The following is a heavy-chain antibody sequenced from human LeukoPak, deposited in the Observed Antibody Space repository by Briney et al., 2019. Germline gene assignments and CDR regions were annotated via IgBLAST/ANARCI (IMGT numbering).Heavy chain of an antibody. V-gene: IGHV1-24*01. CDR3: ARDTAMVTDY. Sequence: ASVKVSCKASGYTLTELSMHWVRQAPGKGLEWMGGFDPEDGETIYAQKFQGRVTMTEDTSTDTAYMELSSLRSDDTTVYYCARDTAMVTDYWGQGTLVTVSS. D-gene: IGHD5-18*01. CDR2: FDPEDGET. J-gene: IGHJ4*02. CDR1: GYTLTELS.